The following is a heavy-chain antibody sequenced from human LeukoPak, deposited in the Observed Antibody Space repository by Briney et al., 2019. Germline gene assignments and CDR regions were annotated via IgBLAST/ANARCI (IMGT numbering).Heavy chain of an antibody. Sequence: GGSLRLSCAASGFTFNTYEINWVRQAPGKGLECLSYIDGSGSTTYYAESVEGRFTTSRDNAKSSLYLQMNSLRDEDTAVYYCARLSLAGTREYFDSWGQGTLVTVSS. CDR1: GFTFNTYE. V-gene: IGHV3-48*03. J-gene: IGHJ4*02. CDR2: IDGSGSTT. CDR3: ARLSLAGTREYFDS. D-gene: IGHD6-13*01.